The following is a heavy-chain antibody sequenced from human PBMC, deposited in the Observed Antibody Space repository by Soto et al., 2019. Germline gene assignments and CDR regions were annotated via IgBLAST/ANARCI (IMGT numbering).Heavy chain of an antibody. J-gene: IGHJ4*02. V-gene: IGHV3-23*04. Sequence: EVQLVESGGGLVKPGGSLRLSCAASGFTFSSYSMNWVRQAPGKGLEWVSGFRTGGDDGTTYYADSVKGRFTISRDNSKNTLFLQMNSLRAEDTAIYYCAKKVNSGPGSQYFDYWGQGTLVTVSS. CDR1: GFTFSSYS. CDR2: FRTGGDDGTT. CDR3: AKKVNSGPGSQYFDY. D-gene: IGHD3-10*01.